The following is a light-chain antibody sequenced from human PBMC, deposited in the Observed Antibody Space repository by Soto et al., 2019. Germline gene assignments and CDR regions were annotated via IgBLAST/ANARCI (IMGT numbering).Light chain of an antibody. CDR1: QSVSSY. CDR3: QQFGSSWWT. CDR2: AIS. V-gene: IGKV3D-15*01. Sequence: IVMTQSPATLSVSPGERATLSCRASQSVSSYLAWYQQKPGQAPRLLIYAISTRAAGIPDRFSGSGSGTKVTPPTSSGEPADSAMYYCQQFGSSWWTFAQGTKVDIK. J-gene: IGKJ1*01.